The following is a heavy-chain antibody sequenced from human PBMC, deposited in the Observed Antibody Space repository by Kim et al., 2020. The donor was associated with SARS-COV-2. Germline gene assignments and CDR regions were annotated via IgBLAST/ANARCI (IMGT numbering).Heavy chain of an antibody. V-gene: IGHV1-69*13. CDR1: GGTFSSYA. D-gene: IGHD3-9*01. Sequence: SVKVSCKASGGTFSSYAISWVRQAPGQGLEWMGGIIPIFGTANYAQKFQGRVTITADESTSTAYMELSSLRSEDTAVYYCARAHLVYDILTGYREFDAFDIWGQGTMVTVSS. J-gene: IGHJ3*02. CDR3: ARAHLVYDILTGYREFDAFDI. CDR2: IIPIFGTA.